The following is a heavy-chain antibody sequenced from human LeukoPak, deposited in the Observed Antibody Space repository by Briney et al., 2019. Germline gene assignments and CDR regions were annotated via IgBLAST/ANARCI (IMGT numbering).Heavy chain of an antibody. CDR2: MNPNSGTT. D-gene: IGHD3-16*01. J-gene: IGHJ5*02. CDR1: GYTFTSYD. CDR3: ARVGGATVPPYWFDP. Sequence: VASVKVSCKASGYTFTSYDIYWVRQATGQGLEWMGWMNPNSGTTGYAQKFQGRVTMTRNISISTAYMELSSLSSEDTAVYYCARVGGATVPPYWFDPWGQGTLVTVSS. V-gene: IGHV1-8*01.